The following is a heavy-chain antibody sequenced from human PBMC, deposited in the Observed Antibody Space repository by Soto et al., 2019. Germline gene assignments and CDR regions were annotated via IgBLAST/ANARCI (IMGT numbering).Heavy chain of an antibody. V-gene: IGHV4-31*03. Sequence: QVQLQESGPGLVKPSQTLSLTCTVSGGSISSGGYYWSWIRQHPGKGLEWSGYISYSGSTYYNPSLKSRVTISVDTSKNPFSLKLSSVTAADTAVYYCARSSHSTVTTFDYWGQGTLVTVSS. J-gene: IGHJ4*02. CDR1: GGSISSGGYY. CDR3: ARSSHSTVTTFDY. CDR2: ISYSGST. D-gene: IGHD4-17*01.